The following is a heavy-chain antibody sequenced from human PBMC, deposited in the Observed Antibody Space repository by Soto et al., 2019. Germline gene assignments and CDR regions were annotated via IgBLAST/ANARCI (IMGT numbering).Heavy chain of an antibody. CDR3: ARHSSSSFRRGSYYYYGMDV. D-gene: IGHD6-6*01. Sequence: GGSLRLSCAASGFTFSSYAMSWVRQAPGKGLEWVSAISGSGGSTYYADSVKGRFTISRDNSKNTLYLQMNSLRAEDTAVYYCARHSSSSFRRGSYYYYGMDVWGQGTTVTVSS. CDR2: ISGSGGST. CDR1: GFTFSSYA. J-gene: IGHJ6*02. V-gene: IGHV3-23*01.